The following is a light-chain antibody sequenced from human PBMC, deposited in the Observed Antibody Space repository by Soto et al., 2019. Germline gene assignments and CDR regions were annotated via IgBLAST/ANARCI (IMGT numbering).Light chain of an antibody. CDR2: NNN. V-gene: IGLV1-44*01. CDR1: SSHIGSNS. CDR3: ATWDDSLDGLV. Sequence: QSVLTQPPSASGTPGQRVTISCSGTSSHIGSNSVNWYQQLPGTSPKLLIFNNNQRPSGVPDRFSGSKSGTSASLGISGLQSEDEADYYCATWDDSLDGLVFGGGTKVTVL. J-gene: IGLJ2*01.